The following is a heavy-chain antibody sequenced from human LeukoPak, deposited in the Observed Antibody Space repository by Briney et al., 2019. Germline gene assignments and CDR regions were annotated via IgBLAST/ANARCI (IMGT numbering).Heavy chain of an antibody. CDR3: AKDPIPGRIAAAGTGWFDY. CDR2: ISFDGSNK. D-gene: IGHD6-13*01. V-gene: IGHV3-30*18. J-gene: IGHJ5*01. Sequence: QPGRSLRLPCAASGFTFSSYGMHWVRQAPGKGLEWVAVISFDGSNKYCSDSVKGRFTISRDNSKNTLYLQINSLRAEDTAVYYCAKDPIPGRIAAAGTGWFDYWGQGTLVTVSS. CDR1: GFTFSSYG.